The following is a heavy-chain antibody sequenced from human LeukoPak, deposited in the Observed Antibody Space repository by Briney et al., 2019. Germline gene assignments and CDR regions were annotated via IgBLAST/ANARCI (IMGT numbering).Heavy chain of an antibody. D-gene: IGHD3-3*01. Sequence: PGGSLKLSCAASGFTFSGSAMYWVRQASGKGLEWVGRIRSKANSYATAYAASVKGRFTISRDDSKNTAYLQMNSLKTEDTAVYYCTRGGRFLEWLRDPYYYYYMDVWGKGTTVTVSS. V-gene: IGHV3-73*01. J-gene: IGHJ6*03. CDR2: IRSKANSYAT. CDR1: GFTFSGSA. CDR3: TRGGRFLEWLRDPYYYYYMDV.